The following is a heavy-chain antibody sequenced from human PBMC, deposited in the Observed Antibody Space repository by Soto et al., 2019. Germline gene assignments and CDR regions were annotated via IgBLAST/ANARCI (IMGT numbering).Heavy chain of an antibody. J-gene: IGHJ6*03. CDR1: GGSFSGYY. CDR3: AREGSSSSWRDYYYMDV. D-gene: IGHD6-13*01. V-gene: IGHV4-34*01. CDR2: INHSGST. Sequence: SETLSLTCAVYGGSFSGYYWSWIRQPPGKGLEWIGEINHSGSTNYNPSLKSRVTISVDTSKNQFSLKLSSVTAADTAVYYCAREGSSSSWRDYYYMDVWGKGTTVTVSS.